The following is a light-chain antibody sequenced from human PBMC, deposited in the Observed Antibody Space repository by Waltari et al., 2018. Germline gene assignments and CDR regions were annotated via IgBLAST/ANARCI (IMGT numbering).Light chain of an antibody. CDR2: AAS. J-gene: IGKJ1*01. CDR3: QQSYSTPKT. Sequence: DIQMTQSPSSLSASVGDRVTITCRASQSISSYLNWYQQKPGKAPKLLIYAASSLQSGVQSRFSGSGSGTDFTLTISSLQPEDFATYYCQQSYSTPKTFGQGTKVEIK. V-gene: IGKV1-39*01. CDR1: QSISSY.